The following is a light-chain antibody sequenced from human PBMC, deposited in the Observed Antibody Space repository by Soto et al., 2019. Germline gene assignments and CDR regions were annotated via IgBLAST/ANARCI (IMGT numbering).Light chain of an antibody. CDR1: QSVSNN. CDR2: GAS. J-gene: IGKJ1*01. V-gene: IGKV3-15*01. Sequence: EIVMTQSPATLSVSPGERATLSCRASQSVSNNLAWYQQKPGQAPRLLIYGASTRATDIPARFSGSGSGTEFTLTISSLQSEDFALYYCQQYHTWPPAWTFGQGTKVDVK. CDR3: QQYHTWPPAWT.